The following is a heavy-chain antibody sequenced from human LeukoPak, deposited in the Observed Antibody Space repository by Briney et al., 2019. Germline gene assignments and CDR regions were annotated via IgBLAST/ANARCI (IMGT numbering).Heavy chain of an antibody. CDR1: GFTFSSYE. CDR3: ARVWFGEGGDNWFDP. CDR2: ISSSGSTI. J-gene: IGHJ5*02. Sequence: GGSLRLSCAASGFTFSSYEMNWVRQAPGKGLEWVSYISSSGSTIYYADSVKGRFTISRDNAKNSLYLQMNSLRAEDTAVYYCARVWFGEGGDNWFDPWGQGTLVTVSS. D-gene: IGHD3-10*01. V-gene: IGHV3-48*03.